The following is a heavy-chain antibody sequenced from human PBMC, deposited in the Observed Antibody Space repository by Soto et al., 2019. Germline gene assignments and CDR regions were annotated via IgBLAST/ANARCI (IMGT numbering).Heavy chain of an antibody. J-gene: IGHJ6*02. CDR2: IYSGGST. CDR1: GFTVSDNY. D-gene: IGHD2-15*01. V-gene: IGHV3-53*01. CDR3: ARGYPTGGNGLDV. Sequence: PGGSLRLSCAASGFTVSDNYINWVRQAPGKGLEWVSVIYSGGSTYYTDSVKGRFTISRDNSKNTLYLQMNSLRAEDTAVYYCARGYPTGGNGLDVWGQGTTVTVSS.